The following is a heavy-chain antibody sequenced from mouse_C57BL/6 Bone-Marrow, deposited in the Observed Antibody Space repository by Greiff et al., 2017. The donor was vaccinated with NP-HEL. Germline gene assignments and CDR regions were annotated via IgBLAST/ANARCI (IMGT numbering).Heavy chain of an antibody. J-gene: IGHJ1*03. CDR2: IDPENGDT. CDR3: TTFYYDYGSWYFDV. CDR1: GFNIKDDY. Sequence: EVQLQQSGAELVRPGASVKLSCTASGFNIKDDYMHWVKQRPEQGLEWIGWIDPENGDTEYASKFQGKATITADTSSNTAYLQLSSLTSEDTAVYYCTTFYYDYGSWYFDVWGTGATVTVSS. V-gene: IGHV14-4*01. D-gene: IGHD2-4*01.